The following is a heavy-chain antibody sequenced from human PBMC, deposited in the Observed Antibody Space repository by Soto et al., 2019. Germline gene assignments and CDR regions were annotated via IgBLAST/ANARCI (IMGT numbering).Heavy chain of an antibody. J-gene: IGHJ4*02. V-gene: IGHV3-23*01. CDR3: AKDNVGATPEVGDY. CDR1: GFTFSSYA. D-gene: IGHD1-26*01. Sequence: EVQLLESGGGLVQPGGSLRLSCAASGFTFSSYAMSWVRQAAGKGLEWVSAISGSGGSTYYADSVKGRFTMSRDNSKNTLYLQMNSLRAEETAVYYCAKDNVGATPEVGDYCGQGTLVTVSS. CDR2: ISGSGGST.